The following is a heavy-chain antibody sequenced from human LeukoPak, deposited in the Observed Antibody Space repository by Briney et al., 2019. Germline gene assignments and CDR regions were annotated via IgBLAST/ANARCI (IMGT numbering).Heavy chain of an antibody. CDR1: GFTFSSYA. CDR2: ISYDGSNK. V-gene: IGHV3-30-3*01. CDR3: ARDPFSGCSGGSCYSYNWFDP. D-gene: IGHD2-15*01. J-gene: IGHJ5*02. Sequence: PGGSLRLSCAASGFTFSSYAMHWVRQAPGKGLEWVAVISYDGSNKYYADSVKGRFTISRDNSKNTLYLQMNSLRAEDTAVYYCARDPFSGCSGGSCYSYNWFDPWGQGTLVTVSS.